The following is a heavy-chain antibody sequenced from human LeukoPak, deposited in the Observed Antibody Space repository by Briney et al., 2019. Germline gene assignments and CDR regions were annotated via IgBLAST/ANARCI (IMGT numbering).Heavy chain of an antibody. CDR3: ARASSSSGVGY. D-gene: IGHD6-6*01. V-gene: IGHV4-59*01. J-gene: IGHJ4*02. CDR1: GGSISSYY. Sequence: SETLSLTCTVSGGSISSYYWSWIRQPPGKGLEWIGYIYYSGSTNYNPSLKSRVTISVDTSKNQFSLKLSSVTAADTAVYNCARASSSSGVGYWGQGTLVTVSS. CDR2: IYYSGST.